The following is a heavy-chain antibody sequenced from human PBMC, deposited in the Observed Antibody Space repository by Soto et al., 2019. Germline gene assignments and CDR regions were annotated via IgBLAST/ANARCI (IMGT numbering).Heavy chain of an antibody. J-gene: IGHJ6*02. V-gene: IGHV1-18*01. CDR3: ARPHYYDSSGYYNYGMDV. Sequence: XSCXASGXXFXXXGXSWVRQAPGQRLEWIGWISAYNGNTNYAQKLQGRVTMTTDTSTSTAYMELRSLRSDDTAVFYCARPHYYDSSGYYNYGMDVWGQGTTVTVS. CDR1: GXXFXXXG. CDR2: ISAYNGNT. D-gene: IGHD3-22*01.